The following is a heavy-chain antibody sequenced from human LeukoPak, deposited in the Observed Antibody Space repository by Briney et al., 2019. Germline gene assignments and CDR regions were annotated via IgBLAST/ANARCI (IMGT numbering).Heavy chain of an antibody. J-gene: IGHJ5*02. CDR2: INTDGSST. CDR3: ARDRYCSSTSCYTSWFDP. D-gene: IGHD2-2*02. V-gene: IGHV3-74*01. Sequence: GGSLRLSCAASGSTFRSHTMNWVRQAPGKGLVWVSRINTDGSSTSYADSVKGRFTISRDNAKNTLYLQMNSLRAEDTAVYYCARDRYCSSTSCYTSWFDPWGQGTLVTVSS. CDR1: GSTFRSHT.